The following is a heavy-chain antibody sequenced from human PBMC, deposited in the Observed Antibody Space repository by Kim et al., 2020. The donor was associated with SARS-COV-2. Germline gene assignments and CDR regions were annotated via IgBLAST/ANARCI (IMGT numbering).Heavy chain of an antibody. Sequence: GESLNISCQCSGYTFTSYWIGWVRQMPGKGLEWMGIIYPDESNIRYSPSFQGQVSISVDKSINTAYLQWSSLKASDTAIYYCARHGGGTLTYWGQGTLVTVSS. V-gene: IGHV5-51*01. CDR1: GYTFTSYW. CDR3: ARHGGGTLTY. J-gene: IGHJ4*02. CDR2: IYPDESNI. D-gene: IGHD2-15*01.